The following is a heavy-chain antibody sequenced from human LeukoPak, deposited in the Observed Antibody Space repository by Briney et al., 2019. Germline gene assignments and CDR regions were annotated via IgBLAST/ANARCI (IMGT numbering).Heavy chain of an antibody. CDR1: GXSVSTDDYY. J-gene: IGHJ4*02. Sequence: SETLSLTCTVSGXSVSTDDYYWSWIRQPPGKGLEWIGYIHDSGSTNYNPSLKSRVTISVDTSKNQFSLRLGSVSAADAAVYYCARDLVNWGQGTLVTVSS. CDR2: IHDSGST. CDR3: ARDLVN. D-gene: IGHD2-21*01. V-gene: IGHV4-61*08.